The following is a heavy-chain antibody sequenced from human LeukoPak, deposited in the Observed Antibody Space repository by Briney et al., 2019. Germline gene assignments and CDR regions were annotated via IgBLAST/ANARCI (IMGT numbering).Heavy chain of an antibody. CDR3: ARGNYYGSGTLGAFGI. J-gene: IGHJ3*02. CDR2: INHSGST. V-gene: IGHV4-34*01. Sequence: PSETLSLICAVYGGSFSGYYWSWIRQPPGKGLEWIGEINHSGSTNYIPPLKSRVTISVDTSKNQFSLKLSSVTAADTAVYYCARGNYYGSGTLGAFGIWGQGTMVTVSS. D-gene: IGHD3-10*01. CDR1: GGSFSGYY.